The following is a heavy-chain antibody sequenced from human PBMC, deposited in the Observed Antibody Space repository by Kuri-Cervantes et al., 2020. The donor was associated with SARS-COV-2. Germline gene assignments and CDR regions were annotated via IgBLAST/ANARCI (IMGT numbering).Heavy chain of an antibody. J-gene: IGHJ4*02. D-gene: IGHD6-19*01. V-gene: IGHV1-18*01. CDR3: ARDLDSSEPDY. Sequence: GGSLRLSCAASGFTFSSYGISWVRQAPGQGLEWMGWISAYNGNTNYAQKLQGRVTMTTDTSTSTAYMELRSLRSDDTAVYYCARDLDSSEPDYWGQGTLVTVSS. CDR2: ISAYNGNT. CDR1: GFTFSSYG.